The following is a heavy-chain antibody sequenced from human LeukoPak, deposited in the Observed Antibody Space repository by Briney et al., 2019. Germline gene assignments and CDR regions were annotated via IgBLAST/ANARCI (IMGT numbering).Heavy chain of an antibody. J-gene: IGHJ4*02. CDR1: GGSISSSSYY. D-gene: IGHD5-24*01. V-gene: IGHV4-39*01. CDR3: ARIHGSPIYYFHY. CDR2: IYHGGST. Sequence: SETLSLTCTVSGGSISSSSYYWGWIRQPPGKGLEWIGSIYHGGSTYYNPSLKSRFTISVDTSKDQFSLKLSSVTAAETAVYYCARIHGSPIYYFHYWGQGTLVTVSS.